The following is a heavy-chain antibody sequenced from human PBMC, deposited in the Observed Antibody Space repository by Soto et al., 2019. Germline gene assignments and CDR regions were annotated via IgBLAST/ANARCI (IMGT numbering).Heavy chain of an antibody. CDR1: GDKFADYG. J-gene: IGHJ6*02. Sequence: GEALRISNKGSGDKFADYGSCWVRHMPVKGLEWMAIIYPGGSDTRYSPSFQGQVTISADKSISTAYLQWSSLKASDTAIYYCARGNPDWWDYNYGFDVWGQGTTVTVSS. CDR3: ARGNPDWWDYNYGFDV. CDR2: IYPGGSDT. V-gene: IGHV5-51*01. D-gene: IGHD2-15*01.